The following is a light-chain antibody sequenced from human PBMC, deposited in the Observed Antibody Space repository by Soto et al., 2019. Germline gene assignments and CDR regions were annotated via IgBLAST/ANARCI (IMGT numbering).Light chain of an antibody. J-gene: IGLJ2*01. V-gene: IGLV1-44*01. CDR3: ASWDDILSAEV. CDR1: GSNIGSNT. CDR2: GDS. Sequence: QSVLTQPPSVSGSPGQAVTISCSGSGSNIGSNTVNWYQQDPGMAPQVLIQGDSKQPSGVPDRFSGSKSGTSASLVISGLRSEDETDYYCASWDDILSAEVFGAGTKVTVL.